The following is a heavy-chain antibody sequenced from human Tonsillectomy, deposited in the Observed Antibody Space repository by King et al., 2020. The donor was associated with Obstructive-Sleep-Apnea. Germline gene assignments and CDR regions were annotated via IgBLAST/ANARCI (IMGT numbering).Heavy chain of an antibody. CDR3: ARGGVTTDYYYGMDV. CDR1: GYTFTSYD. Sequence: QLVQSGAEVKKPGASVKVSCKASGYTFTSYDINWVRQATVQGLEWMGWMNPNSGNTGYAQNLQGRVTMTRNTSISTAYMELSSLRSEDTAVYYCARGGVTTDYYYGMDVWGQGTTVTVSS. J-gene: IGHJ6*02. V-gene: IGHV1-8*01. D-gene: IGHD4-17*01. CDR2: MNPNSGNT.